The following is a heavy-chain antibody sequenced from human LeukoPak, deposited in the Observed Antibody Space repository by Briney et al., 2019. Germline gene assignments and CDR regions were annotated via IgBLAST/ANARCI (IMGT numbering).Heavy chain of an antibody. CDR2: ISYDGSNK. CDR1: GFTFSNYG. Sequence: GGSLRLSCAASGFTFSNYGMHWVRQAPGKGLEWVALISYDGSNKYYGDSVKGRFTISRDKSKNTLYLQMSSLRAEDTAVYYCAKDRWDFSYYYYGMDVWGQGTTVTVSS. D-gene: IGHD3-3*01. V-gene: IGHV3-30*18. J-gene: IGHJ6*02. CDR3: AKDRWDFSYYYYGMDV.